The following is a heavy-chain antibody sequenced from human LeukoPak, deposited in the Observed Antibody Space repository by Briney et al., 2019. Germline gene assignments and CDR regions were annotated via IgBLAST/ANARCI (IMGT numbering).Heavy chain of an antibody. CDR2: IYYSGST. J-gene: IGHJ6*03. Sequence: SETLSLTCTVSGGSISSYYWSWLRQPPGKGLEWIGYIYYSGSTNYNPSLKSRVTISVDTSKNQFSLKLSSVTAADTAVYYCARVITDLPFLRYFDWLPSSNYYYYYMDVWGKGTTVTVSS. CDR3: ARVITDLPFLRYFDWLPSSNYYYYYMDV. V-gene: IGHV4-59*01. D-gene: IGHD3-9*01. CDR1: GGSISSYY.